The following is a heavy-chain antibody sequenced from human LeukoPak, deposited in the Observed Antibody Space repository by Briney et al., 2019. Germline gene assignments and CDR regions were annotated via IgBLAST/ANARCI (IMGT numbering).Heavy chain of an antibody. V-gene: IGHV3-33*01. CDR2: IWYDGSNK. D-gene: IGHD3-9*01. CDR3: ARSLLRYFDWLLFDY. J-gene: IGHJ4*02. CDR1: GFTFSSYG. Sequence: GGSLRLSCAASGFTFSSYGMHWVRHAPGKGLEWVAVIWYDGSNKYYADSVKGRFTISRDNSKNTLYLQMNSLRAEDTAVYYCARSLLRYFDWLLFDYWGQGTLVTVSS.